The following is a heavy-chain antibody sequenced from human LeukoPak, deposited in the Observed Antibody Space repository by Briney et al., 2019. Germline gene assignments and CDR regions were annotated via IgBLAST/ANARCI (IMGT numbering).Heavy chain of an antibody. J-gene: IGHJ4*02. CDR1: GDTFTSYG. D-gene: IGHD3-10*01. Sequence: ASVKVACKASGDTFTSYGLTWVRQVPGQGLEWMGWIRAYNGDTNYAQKFQGRVTMTTDTSTSTAYMELRSLRSDDTAVYYCARGGDNYMDYWGQGTLVTVSS. CDR3: ARGGDNYMDY. CDR2: IRAYNGDT. V-gene: IGHV1-18*01.